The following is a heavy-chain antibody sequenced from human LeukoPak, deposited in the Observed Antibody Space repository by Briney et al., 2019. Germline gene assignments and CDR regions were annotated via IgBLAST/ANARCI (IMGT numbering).Heavy chain of an antibody. CDR3: ARMAYNSSWYGVSALGDY. D-gene: IGHD6-13*01. J-gene: IGHJ4*02. CDR2: ISGSGAST. CDR1: GFTFSSYG. V-gene: IGHV3-23*01. Sequence: GGSLRLSCAASGFTFSSYGMSWVRQAPGKGLEWVSAISGSGASTYYADSVKGRFTISRDNSKNTLSLQMNSLRAEDTAVYYCARMAYNSSWYGVSALGDYWGQGTLVTVSS.